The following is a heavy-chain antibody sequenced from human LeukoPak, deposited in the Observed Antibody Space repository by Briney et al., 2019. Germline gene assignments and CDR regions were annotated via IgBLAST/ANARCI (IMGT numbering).Heavy chain of an antibody. CDR1: GFTFSNHW. J-gene: IGHJ4*02. Sequence: TGGSLRLSCAASGFTFSNHWMAWVRQTPGRGPEWVANIDEDGDVKSYAESVKGRFSVSRDNGRTSLYLQMNSLRAEDTAIYYCARHVPRGRSDFDCWGQGVLVTVS. V-gene: IGHV3-7*01. D-gene: IGHD5-12*01. CDR3: ARHVPRGRSDFDC. CDR2: IDEDGDVK.